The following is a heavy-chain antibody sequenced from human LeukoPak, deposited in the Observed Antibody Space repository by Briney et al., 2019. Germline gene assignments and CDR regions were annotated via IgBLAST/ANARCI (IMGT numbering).Heavy chain of an antibody. Sequence: SVKVSCKASGDNFSSYVITWVRQAPGQGLEGMGRIIPTLDVANFAQKFKGRVTITADKSTNTAHLELSSLRSEDTAVYYCTREGVYSPDPTSYHRLPFDFWGEGTVVIVSS. CDR1: GDNFSSYV. V-gene: IGHV1-69*04. CDR2: IIPTLDVA. J-gene: IGHJ3*01. CDR3: TREGVYSPDPTSYHRLPFDF. D-gene: IGHD3-16*02.